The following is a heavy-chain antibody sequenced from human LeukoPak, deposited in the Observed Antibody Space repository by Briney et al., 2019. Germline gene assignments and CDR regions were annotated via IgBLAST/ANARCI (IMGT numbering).Heavy chain of an antibody. J-gene: IGHJ4*02. V-gene: IGHV4-31*03. CDR1: GGSISSGGYY. CDR3: ARGAYCTNGVCPDY. D-gene: IGHD2-8*01. CDR2: IYYSGST. Sequence: SQTLSLTCTVSGGSISSGGYYWSWIRQHPGKGLEWIGYIYYSGSTYHNPSLKSRVTISVDTSKNQFSLKLSSVTAADTAVYYCARGAYCTNGVCPDYWGQGTLVTVSS.